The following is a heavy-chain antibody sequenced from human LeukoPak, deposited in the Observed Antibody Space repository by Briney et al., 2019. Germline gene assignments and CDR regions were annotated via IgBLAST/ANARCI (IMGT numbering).Heavy chain of an antibody. CDR1: GASVSSNSAA. CDR3: ARDFSEYSGYGKPQYNWFDP. V-gene: IGHV6-1*01. D-gene: IGHD5-12*01. Sequence: SQTLSLTCAISGASVSSNSAAWNWIRQSPSRGLEWLGRTYYRSKWYNDYAVSVKSRITINPDTSKNQFSLQLNSVTPEDTAVYYCARDFSEYSGYGKPQYNWFDPWGQGTLVTVSS. CDR2: TYYRSKWYN. J-gene: IGHJ5*02.